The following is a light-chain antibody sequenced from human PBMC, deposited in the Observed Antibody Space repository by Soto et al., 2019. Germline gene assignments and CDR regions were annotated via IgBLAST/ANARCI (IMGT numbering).Light chain of an antibody. CDR3: QQYGSSPQT. V-gene: IGKV3-20*01. J-gene: IGKJ1*01. CDR1: QSVSSSY. Sequence: EIVLTQSPGTLFLSPGERATLSCTASQSVSSSYLAWYQQKPGQAPRLLIYGASSRATGIPDRFSGSGSGTDFTLTISRLEPEDFAVYYCQQYGSSPQTFGQGTKVEIK. CDR2: GAS.